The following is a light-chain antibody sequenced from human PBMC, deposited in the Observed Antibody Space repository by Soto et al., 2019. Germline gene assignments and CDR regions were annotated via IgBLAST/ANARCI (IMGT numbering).Light chain of an antibody. CDR2: LAS. J-gene: IGKJ1*01. Sequence: EIVLTQSPATLSSFPGDRVTLSCRDSQAVNTRLAWYQHRPGQAPRLLIYLASNRAAGVPARFSGSGSGTDFTLTISDVEPEDFAVYYCHQRQSWPRTFGQGTTVDI. CDR1: QAVNTR. V-gene: IGKV3-11*01. CDR3: HQRQSWPRT.